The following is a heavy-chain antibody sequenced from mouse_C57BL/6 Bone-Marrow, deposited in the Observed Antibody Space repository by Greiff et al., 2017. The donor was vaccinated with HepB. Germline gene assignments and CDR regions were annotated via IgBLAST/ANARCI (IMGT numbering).Heavy chain of an antibody. D-gene: IGHD1-1*01. Sequence: VQLQQSGPELVKPGASVKMSCKASGYTFTDYNMHWVKQSHGKSLEWIGYINPNNGGTSYNQKFKGKATLTVNKSSSQAYMELRSLTSEDSAVYYCARGRLLRGDFDVWGTGTTVTVSS. CDR1: GYTFTDYN. CDR2: INPNNGGT. V-gene: IGHV1-22*01. CDR3: ARGRLLRGDFDV. J-gene: IGHJ1*03.